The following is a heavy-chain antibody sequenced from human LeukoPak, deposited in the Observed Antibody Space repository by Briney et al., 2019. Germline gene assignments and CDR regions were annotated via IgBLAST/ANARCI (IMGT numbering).Heavy chain of an antibody. CDR3: ARTPVYSDDFDI. D-gene: IGHD1-14*01. Sequence: RASVKVSCKASGYTFTGYYMHGVRQAPGQGLEGRGGINPNSGGTNYAQKFQGRVTMTRDTSISTAYMELSRLRSDDTAVYYCARTPVYSDDFDIWGQGTMVTVSS. CDR1: GYTFTGYY. CDR2: INPNSGGT. J-gene: IGHJ3*02. V-gene: IGHV1-2*02.